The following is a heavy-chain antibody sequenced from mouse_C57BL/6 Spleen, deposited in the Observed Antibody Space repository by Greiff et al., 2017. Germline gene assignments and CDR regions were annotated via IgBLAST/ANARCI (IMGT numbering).Heavy chain of an antibody. CDR1: GFTFSDYG. CDR2: ISSGSSSI. V-gene: IGHV5-17*01. CDR3: ARADYGSSPFAY. D-gene: IGHD1-1*01. Sequence: EVKLVESGGGLVKPGGSLKLSCAASGFTFSDYGMHWVRQAPEKGLEWVAYISSGSSSIYYADTVKGRFTISRDNATNPLFLQMTSLRSEDTAMYYCARADYGSSPFAYWGQGTLVTVSA. J-gene: IGHJ3*01.